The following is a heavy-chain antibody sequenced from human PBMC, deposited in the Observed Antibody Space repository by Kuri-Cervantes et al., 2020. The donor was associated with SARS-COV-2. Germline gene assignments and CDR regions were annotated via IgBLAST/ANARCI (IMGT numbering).Heavy chain of an antibody. D-gene: IGHD2-2*02. CDR3: ARQGYCSSTSCYRAIDY. CDR2: IYDSGRT. V-gene: IGHV4-61*02. Sequence: LRLSCTVSGGSISSGSDYWTWIRQPAGKGLEWIGRIYDSGRTDYNPSLTSRVTISADTSKNQFSLKLSSVTAADTAVYYCARQGYCSSTSCYRAIDYWGQGTLVTVSS. J-gene: IGHJ4*02. CDR1: GGSISSGSDY.